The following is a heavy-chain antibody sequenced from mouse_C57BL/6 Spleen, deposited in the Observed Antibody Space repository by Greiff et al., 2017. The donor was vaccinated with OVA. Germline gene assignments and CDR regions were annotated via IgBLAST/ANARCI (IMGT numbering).Heavy chain of an antibody. CDR1: GYTFTEYT. Sequence: QVQLQPSGAELVTPGASVKLSCKASGYTFTEYTIHWVTQRSGQGLEWIGWFYPGSGRIKYNEKFKDKATLTADKSSSTVYMVLSRLTSEDTAVYFWARHEDGYFDYWGQGTTLTVSS. J-gene: IGHJ2*01. V-gene: IGHV1-62-2*01. CDR2: FYPGSGRI. CDR3: ARHEDGYFDY.